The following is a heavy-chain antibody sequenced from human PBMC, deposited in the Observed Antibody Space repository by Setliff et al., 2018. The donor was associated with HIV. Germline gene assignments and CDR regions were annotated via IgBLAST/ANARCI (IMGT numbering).Heavy chain of an antibody. Sequence: SETLSLTCAVYGGSFSAYYWSWIRQPPGKGLEWIGEINYSGGTNYIPSLKSRVTISVDTSKNQFSLKLSSVTAADTAVYYCARDDSSGWHFYYYYGMDVWGQGTTVTVSS. D-gene: IGHD6-19*01. CDR3: ARDDSSGWHFYYYYGMDV. J-gene: IGHJ6*02. CDR1: GGSFSAYY. V-gene: IGHV4-34*01. CDR2: INYSGGT.